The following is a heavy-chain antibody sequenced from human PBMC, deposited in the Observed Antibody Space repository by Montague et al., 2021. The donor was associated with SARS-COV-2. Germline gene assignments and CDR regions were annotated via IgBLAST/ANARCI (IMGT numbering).Heavy chain of an antibody. J-gene: IGHJ3*02. CDR1: GGSISSYY. D-gene: IGHD6-19*01. V-gene: IGHV4-59*01. Sequence: SETLSLTCTVSGGSISSYYWSWIRQPPGKGLEWIGYIYYSGSTNXNPSLKSRVTISVDTSKNQFSLKLSSVTAADTAVYYCARGNGWWGNAFDIWGQGTLVTVSS. CDR3: ARGNGWWGNAFDI. CDR2: IYYSGST.